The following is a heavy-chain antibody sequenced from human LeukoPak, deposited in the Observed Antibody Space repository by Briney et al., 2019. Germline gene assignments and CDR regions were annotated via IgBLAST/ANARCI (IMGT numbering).Heavy chain of an antibody. V-gene: IGHV3-30*04. D-gene: IGHD4-17*01. CDR2: ISYDGSNK. Sequence: PGRSLRLSRAASGFIFSSYAMHWVRQAPGKGLEGVAVISYDGSNKYFADSVKGRFTIYRDNSKNTLYLQMNSLRAEDTAVYYCAREGPLRNYGDYGLGSDYWGQGTLVTVSS. CDR3: AREGPLRNYGDYGLGSDY. CDR1: GFIFSSYA. J-gene: IGHJ4*02.